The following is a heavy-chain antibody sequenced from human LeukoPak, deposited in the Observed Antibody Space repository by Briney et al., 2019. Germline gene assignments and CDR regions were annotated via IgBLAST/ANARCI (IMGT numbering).Heavy chain of an antibody. CDR1: GDSVSSKNGA. J-gene: IGHJ4*02. D-gene: IGHD6-19*01. CDR3: ARDVGITGWYTFDY. Sequence: SQTLSLTCGISGDSVSSKNGAWNWIRQSPSRGLEWVGRTYYRSKWYDDYATSLQGRISISPDTSKNQFSLHLYSVTPEDTAVYYCARDVGITGWYTFDYWGQGILVTVSS. CDR2: TYYRSKWYD. V-gene: IGHV6-1*01.